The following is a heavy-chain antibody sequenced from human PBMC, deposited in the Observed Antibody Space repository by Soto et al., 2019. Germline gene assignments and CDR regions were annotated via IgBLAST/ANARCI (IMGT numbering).Heavy chain of an antibody. Sequence: HPGGSLRLSCAASGFSFSTCAMNWVRQAPGKGLEWVSVISDSGGDTKFADSVKGRFTLSRDNSKNTLYLQMDSLRAEDSAIYYCAKGLRGGYPGRRIFDFWGQGTPVTVSS. CDR2: ISDSGGDT. CDR1: GFSFSTCA. D-gene: IGHD1-26*01. CDR3: AKGLRGGYPGRRIFDF. J-gene: IGHJ4*02. V-gene: IGHV3-23*01.